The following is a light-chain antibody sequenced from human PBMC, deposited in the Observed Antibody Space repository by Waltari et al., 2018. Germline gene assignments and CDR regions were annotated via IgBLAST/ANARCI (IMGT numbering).Light chain of an antibody. V-gene: IGKV3-15*01. Sequence: EIVMTQSPATLSVFPGERATLSCRASQSIRSNLAWYQLKPGQAPRLLIYCASTRATCIPARVRGQGFGTEFTLPIQQPPVEKFSVYFLPADCNWLGTFGQGTKVEIK. CDR3: PADCNWLGT. CDR2: CAS. CDR1: QSIRSN. J-gene: IGKJ1*01.